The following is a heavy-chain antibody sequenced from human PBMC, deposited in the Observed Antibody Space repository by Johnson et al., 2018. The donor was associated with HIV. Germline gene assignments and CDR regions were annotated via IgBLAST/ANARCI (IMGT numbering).Heavy chain of an antibody. J-gene: IGHJ3*02. CDR1: GFTFSVYW. CDR2: IKQDGSEK. CDR3: AKDLSPNPRGGAFDI. Sequence: VQLVESGGGLVQPGGSLRLSCAASGFTFSVYWMSWVRQAPGKGLEWVANIKQDGSEKYYVDSVKGRFTISRDNAKNSLSLQMNRLGTEDTALYYCAKDLSPNPRGGAFDIWGQGTMVTVSS. V-gene: IGHV3-7*05. D-gene: IGHD4-23*01.